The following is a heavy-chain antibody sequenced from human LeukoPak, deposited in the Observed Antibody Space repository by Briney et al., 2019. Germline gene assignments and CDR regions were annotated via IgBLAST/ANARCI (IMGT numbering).Heavy chain of an antibody. CDR1: GDTFSSYT. Sequence: SSLKVSCKASGDTFSSYTISWVRQAPGERLECMGRIIPILGIANYAHKLQSTVTIIAEKSPSTAYMERSGPRSEGTDVYYCAGKDNWNLFDPWGQGTLVTVSS. J-gene: IGHJ5*02. V-gene: IGHV1-69*02. D-gene: IGHD1-20*01. CDR2: IIPILGIA. CDR3: AGKDNWNLFDP.